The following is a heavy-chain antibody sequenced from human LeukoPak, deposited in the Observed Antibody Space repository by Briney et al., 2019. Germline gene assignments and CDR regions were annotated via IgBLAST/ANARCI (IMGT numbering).Heavy chain of an antibody. J-gene: IGHJ4*02. D-gene: IGHD5-24*01. CDR3: ARIGSNYNFDY. V-gene: IGHV1-2*06. CDR1: GYTFTGYY. CDR2: INPNSGGT. Sequence: GALVKVSCKASGYTFTGYYMHWVRQAPGQGLEWMGRINPNSGGTNYAQKFQGRVTLTRDTSISTAYIEMSGLTSDDAAVYFCARIGSNYNFDYWGQGTLVTVSS.